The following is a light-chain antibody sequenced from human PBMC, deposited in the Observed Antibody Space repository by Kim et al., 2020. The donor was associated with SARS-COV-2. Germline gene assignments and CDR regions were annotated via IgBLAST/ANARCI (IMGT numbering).Light chain of an antibody. J-gene: IGKJ1*01. Sequence: EIVMTQSPTTLSVSPGERATLSCRASQSVSSNLVWYQQKPGQAPRLLIYDASTRATGIPARFSGSGSGTEFTLTISSLQSEDFAVYYCQQYNNFRTFGQGTKVDIK. CDR2: DAS. CDR3: QQYNNFRT. V-gene: IGKV3-15*01. CDR1: QSVSSN.